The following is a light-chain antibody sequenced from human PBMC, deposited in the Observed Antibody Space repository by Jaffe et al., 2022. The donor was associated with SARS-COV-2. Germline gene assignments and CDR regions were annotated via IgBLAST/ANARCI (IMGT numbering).Light chain of an antibody. CDR2: DVN. V-gene: IGLV2-14*03. CDR1: SSDVGKYKF. CDR3: SSYTISTTLV. J-gene: IGLJ2*01. Sequence: QSALTQPASVSGSPGQTITISCTGTSSDVGKYKFVSWYQQHPGKAPKVMIYDVNNRPSGVSNRFSGSKSGNTASLTISGLQAEDEADYYCSSYTISTTLVFGGGTKLTVL.